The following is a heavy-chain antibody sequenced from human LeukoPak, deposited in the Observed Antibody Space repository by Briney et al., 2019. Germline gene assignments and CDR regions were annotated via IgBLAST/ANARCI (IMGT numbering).Heavy chain of an antibody. J-gene: IGHJ6*02. CDR3: ARRSWYAYGMDV. Sequence: SETLSLTCTVSGGSISSYYWSWIRQPPGKGLEWIGYIYYSGSTNYNPSLKSRVTISVDTSKNQFSLKLSSVTAADTAVYYCARRSWYAYGMDVWGQGTTVTVSS. CDR1: GGSISSYY. V-gene: IGHV4-59*08. D-gene: IGHD6-13*01. CDR2: IYYSGST.